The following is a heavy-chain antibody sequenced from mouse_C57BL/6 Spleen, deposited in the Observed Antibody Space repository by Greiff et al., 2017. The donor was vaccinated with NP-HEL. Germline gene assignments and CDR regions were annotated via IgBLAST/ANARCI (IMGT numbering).Heavy chain of an antibody. V-gene: IGHV2-2*01. CDR3: ARVNYYGSSYYFDY. CDR2: IWSGGST. D-gene: IGHD1-1*01. CDR1: GFSLTSYG. Sequence: QVQLQQSGPGLVQPSQSLSITCTVSGFSLTSYGVHWVRQSPGKGLEWLGVIWSGGSTDYNAAFISRLSISKDNSKSQVFFKMNSLQADDTAIYYCARVNYYGSSYYFDYWGQGTTLTVSS. J-gene: IGHJ2*01.